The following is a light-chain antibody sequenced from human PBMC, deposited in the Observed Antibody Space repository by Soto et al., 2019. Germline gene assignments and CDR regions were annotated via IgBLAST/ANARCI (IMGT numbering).Light chain of an antibody. CDR3: LQRNSYPRR. CDR2: AAS. Sequence: DIQMTQSPASLSASVGDRVTFTCRASQSISSSLNWYQQKPGKAPKLLIYAASSLQSGVSARFSGSGGGTAFRERVYTFELQDYSADDRLQRNSYPRRFSQGTKVDIK. CDR1: QSISSS. V-gene: IGKV1-17*01. J-gene: IGKJ1*01.